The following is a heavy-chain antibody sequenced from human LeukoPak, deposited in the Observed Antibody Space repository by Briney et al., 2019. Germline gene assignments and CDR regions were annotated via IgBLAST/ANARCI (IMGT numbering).Heavy chain of an antibody. CDR1: GYTFTGYY. J-gene: IGHJ4*02. Sequence: GASVKVSCKSSGYTFTGYYMHWVRQAPGQGLEWMGWINPNSGGTNYAQKFQGRVTMTRDTSISTAYMELSRLRSDDTAVYYCARDYYDSSGYYLELGYWGQGTLVTVSS. CDR2: INPNSGGT. CDR3: ARDYYDSSGYYLELGY. V-gene: IGHV1-2*02. D-gene: IGHD3-22*01.